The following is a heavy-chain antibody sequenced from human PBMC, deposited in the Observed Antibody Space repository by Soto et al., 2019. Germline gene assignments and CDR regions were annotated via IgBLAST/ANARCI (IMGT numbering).Heavy chain of an antibody. CDR3: ARQGYSYGFRGYYGMDV. Sequence: PGESLKISCKGSGYSFTSYWIGWVRQMPGKGLEWMGIIYPGDSDTRYSPSFQGQVTISADKSISTAYLQWSSLKASDTAMYYCARQGYSYGFRGYYGMDVWGQGTTVTVSS. D-gene: IGHD5-18*01. CDR1: GYSFTSYW. CDR2: IYPGDSDT. V-gene: IGHV5-51*01. J-gene: IGHJ6*02.